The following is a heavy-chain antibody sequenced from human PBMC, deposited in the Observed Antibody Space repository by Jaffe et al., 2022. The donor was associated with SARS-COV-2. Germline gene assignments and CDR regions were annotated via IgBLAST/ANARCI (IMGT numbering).Heavy chain of an antibody. CDR1: GGSISSRNYY. CDR3: AAAVGMGFGELRS. V-gene: IGHV4-31*03. CDR2: ISHSGSA. J-gene: IGHJ4*02. Sequence: QVQLQESGPGLVQPSQTLSLTCTVSGGSISSRNYYWTWIRQHPGKGLEWIGYISHSGSAHSNPSLKSRVTVSEDTTKNQFSLRLTSVTAADTAVYYCAAAVGMGFGELRSWGQGTLVTISS. D-gene: IGHD3-10*01.